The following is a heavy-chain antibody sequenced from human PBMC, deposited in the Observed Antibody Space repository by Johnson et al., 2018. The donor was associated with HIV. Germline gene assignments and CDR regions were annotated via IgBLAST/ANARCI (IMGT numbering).Heavy chain of an antibody. V-gene: IGHV3-66*02. CDR2: FYSGGFT. J-gene: IGHJ3*01. Sequence: VESGGGLVQPGGSLRLSCAASGFTFSSYDMHWVRQAPGKGLAWVSVFYSGGFTYYADLVKGRFTISRDNSKNTLYLQMSSLRPEDTAVYYCAKIGQWRERLDAFDVWGQGTMVTVSS. CDR3: AKIGQWRERLDAFDV. D-gene: IGHD6-19*01. CDR1: GFTFSSYD.